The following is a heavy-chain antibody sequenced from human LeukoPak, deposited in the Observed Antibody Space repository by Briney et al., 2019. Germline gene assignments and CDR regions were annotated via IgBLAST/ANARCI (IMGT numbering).Heavy chain of an antibody. V-gene: IGHV3-7*01. J-gene: IGHJ6*02. CDR1: GSTFSRFW. CDR3: ARDFYSDYYCGMDV. CDR2: IKEDGSEQ. Sequence: GGSLRLSCAASGSTFSRFWMSWLRQTPGKGLEWVANIKEDGSEQYYVDSVKGRFTISRDNAKNSLYLQMSSLRDEDTALYYCARDFYSDYYCGMDVWGQGTTVTVSS. D-gene: IGHD2-21*01.